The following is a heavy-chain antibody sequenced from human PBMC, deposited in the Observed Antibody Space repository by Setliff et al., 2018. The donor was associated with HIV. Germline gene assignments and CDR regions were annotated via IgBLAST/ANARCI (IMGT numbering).Heavy chain of an antibody. D-gene: IGHD1-26*01. J-gene: IGHJ4*02. V-gene: IGHV4-4*02. CDR1: GGSISTNYW. CDR3: AREGEILVGATAAYFDN. CDR2: IYHGGYT. Sequence: SETLSLTCAVSGGSISTNYWWSWVRQPPGKGLEWIGEIYHGGYTNYNPSLKSRATISVDKSKNHFSLKLTSVIAADTAVYYCAREGEILVGATAAYFDNWGQGTLVTVS.